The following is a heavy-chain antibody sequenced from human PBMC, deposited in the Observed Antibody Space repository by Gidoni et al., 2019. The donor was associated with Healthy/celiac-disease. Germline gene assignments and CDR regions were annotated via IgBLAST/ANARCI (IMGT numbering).Heavy chain of an antibody. D-gene: IGHD2-15*01. CDR2: INPSGGST. Sequence: QVQLVQSGAAVKKPGASVQVSCKASGYTFTSYYLHLVRQAPGQGLEWMGIINPSGGSTSYEQKFQGRVTMTRDTSTSTVYMELSSLRSEDTAVYYCARDQDIVVVVSASHYGMDVWGQGTTVTVSS. V-gene: IGHV1-46*03. CDR3: ARDQDIVVVVSASHYGMDV. J-gene: IGHJ6*02. CDR1: GYTFTSYY.